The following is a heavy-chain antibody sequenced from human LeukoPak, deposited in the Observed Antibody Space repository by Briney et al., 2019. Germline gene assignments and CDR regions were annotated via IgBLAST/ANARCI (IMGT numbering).Heavy chain of an antibody. CDR2: INPNSGGT. J-gene: IGHJ4*02. D-gene: IGHD6-19*01. CDR3: ARVRSSGWYEAGLDY. V-gene: IGHV1-2*06. Sequence: ASVKVSCKASGYTFTGYYMHWVRQAPGQGLEWMGRINPNSGGTNYAQKFQGRVTMIRDTSISTAYMELSRLRSDDTAVYYCARVRSSGWYEAGLDYWGQGTLVTVSS. CDR1: GYTFTGYY.